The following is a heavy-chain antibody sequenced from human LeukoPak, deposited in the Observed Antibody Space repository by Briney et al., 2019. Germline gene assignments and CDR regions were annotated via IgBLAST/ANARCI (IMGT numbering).Heavy chain of an antibody. CDR2: ISSSSSYI. Sequence: PGRSLRLSCAASGFTFSSYSMNWVRQAPGKGLEWVSSISSSSSYIYYADSVKGRFTISRDNAKNSLYLQMNSLRAEDTAVYYCATSSYGDLRTPFDYWGQGTLVTVSS. CDR3: ATSSYGDLRTPFDY. CDR1: GFTFSSYS. V-gene: IGHV3-21*01. D-gene: IGHD4-17*01. J-gene: IGHJ4*02.